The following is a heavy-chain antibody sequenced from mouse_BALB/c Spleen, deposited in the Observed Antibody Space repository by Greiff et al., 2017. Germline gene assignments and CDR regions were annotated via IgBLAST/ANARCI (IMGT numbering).Heavy chain of an antibody. V-gene: IGHV5-6-4*01. CDR1: GFTFSSYT. D-gene: IGHD1-1*01. Sequence: EVKLVESGGGLVKPGGSLKLSCAASGFTFSSYTMSWVRQTPEKRLEWVATISSGGSYTYYPDSVKGRFTISRDNAKNTLYLQMSSLKSEDTAMYYCTRLLRSYYFDYWGQGTTLTVSS. CDR3: TRLLRSYYFDY. J-gene: IGHJ2*01. CDR2: ISSGGSYT.